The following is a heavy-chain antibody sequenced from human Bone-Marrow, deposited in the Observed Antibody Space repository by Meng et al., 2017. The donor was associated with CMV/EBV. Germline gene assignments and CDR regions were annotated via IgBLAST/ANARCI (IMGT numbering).Heavy chain of an antibody. Sequence: ASVKVSCKASGGTFSSYTISWVRQAPGQGLEWMERINPNSGGTNYAQKFQGRVNMTMIRSTTSAYMELSSLKSEDTAVYYCARAYYDNWSGHCLGYWGQGTLVTVSS. V-gene: IGHV1-8*02. CDR2: INPNSGGT. J-gene: IGHJ4*02. CDR3: ARAYYDNWSGHCLGY. D-gene: IGHD3-3*01. CDR1: GGTFSSYT.